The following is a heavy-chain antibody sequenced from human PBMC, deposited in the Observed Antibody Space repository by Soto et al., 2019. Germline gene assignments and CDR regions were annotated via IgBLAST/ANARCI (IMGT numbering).Heavy chain of an antibody. CDR1: GGSIRSSNFF. J-gene: IGHJ6*03. D-gene: IGHD3-9*01. Sequence: QLQLQESGPGLVKPSETLSLTCTVSGGSIRSSNFFWGWIRQPPGEGLEWIGSIYYSGSTYYNPSLKSRVTISVDTSKNQFSLKLSSVTAADTAVFYCERQTREGVLTGYYLNYDHYYMDVWGKGTTVTVSS. CDR3: ERQTREGVLTGYYLNYDHYYMDV. V-gene: IGHV4-39*01. CDR2: IYYSGST.